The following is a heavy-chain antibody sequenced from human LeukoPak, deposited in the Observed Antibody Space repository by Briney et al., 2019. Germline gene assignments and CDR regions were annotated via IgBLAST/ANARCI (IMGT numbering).Heavy chain of an antibody. CDR2: IYYSGST. Sequence: SETLSLTCTVSGGSISSYHWSWIRQPPGKGLEWIGYIYYSGSTNYNPSLKSRVTISVDTSKNQFSLKLSSVTAADTAVYYCARAFGGDWGSYREFDYWGQGTLVTVSS. D-gene: IGHD3-16*02. J-gene: IGHJ4*02. CDR1: GGSISSYH. CDR3: ARAFGGDWGSYREFDY. V-gene: IGHV4-59*01.